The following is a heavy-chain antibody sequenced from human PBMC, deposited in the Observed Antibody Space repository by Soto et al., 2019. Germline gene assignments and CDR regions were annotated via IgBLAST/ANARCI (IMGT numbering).Heavy chain of an antibody. Sequence: GGSLRLSCAASGFTFSSYGMHWVRQAPGKGLEWVAVISHDGSNKYYADSVKGRFTISRDNSKNTLYLQMNSLRAEDTAVYYCAKDRARYCSGGSCFMFDYWGQGTLVTVSS. D-gene: IGHD2-15*01. CDR3: AKDRARYCSGGSCFMFDY. J-gene: IGHJ4*02. CDR1: GFTFSSYG. CDR2: ISHDGSNK. V-gene: IGHV3-30*18.